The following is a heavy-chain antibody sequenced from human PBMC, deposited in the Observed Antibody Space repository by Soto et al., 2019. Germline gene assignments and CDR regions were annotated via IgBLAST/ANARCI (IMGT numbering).Heavy chain of an antibody. CDR1: GFTFSSYW. V-gene: IGHV3-74*01. J-gene: IGHJ6*02. CDR2: INSDGSST. Sequence: EVQLVESGGGLVQPGGSLRLSCAASGFTFSSYWMHWVRQAPGKGLVWVSRINSDGSSTSYADSVKGRFTISRDNAKNTLYLQRNSLRAEDTAVYYCARDLADIVVVPAAEVYYYGMDVWGQGTTVTVSS. D-gene: IGHD2-2*01. CDR3: ARDLADIVVVPAAEVYYYGMDV.